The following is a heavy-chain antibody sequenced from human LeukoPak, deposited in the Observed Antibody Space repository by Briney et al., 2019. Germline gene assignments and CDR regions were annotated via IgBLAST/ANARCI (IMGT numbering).Heavy chain of an antibody. J-gene: IGHJ6*03. CDR1: GGTFSSYA. V-gene: IGHV1-69*01. D-gene: IGHD2-2*01. CDR3: ARDPPAKCSSTSCYPGAFYYYYMDV. Sequence: ASVKVSCKASGGTFSSYAISWVRQAPGQGLEWMGGIIPIFGTANYAQKFQGRVTITADESTSTAYMELSSLRSEDTAVYYCARDPPAKCSSTSCYPGAFYYYYMDVWGKGTTVTVSS. CDR2: IIPIFGTA.